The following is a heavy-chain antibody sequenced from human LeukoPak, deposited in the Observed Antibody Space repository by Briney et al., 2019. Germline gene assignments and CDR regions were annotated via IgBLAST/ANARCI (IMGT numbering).Heavy chain of an antibody. D-gene: IGHD4-23*01. CDR1: GFTFSGYG. CDR2: ISYDGSNK. CDR3: AKATTVVNLRYYYYGMDV. J-gene: IGHJ6*02. Sequence: GGSLRLSCAASGFTFSGYGMHWVRQAPGKGLEWVAVISYDGSNKYYADSVKGRFTISRDNSKNTLYLQMNSLRAEDTAVYYCAKATTVVNLRYYYYGMDVWGQGTTVTVSS. V-gene: IGHV3-30*18.